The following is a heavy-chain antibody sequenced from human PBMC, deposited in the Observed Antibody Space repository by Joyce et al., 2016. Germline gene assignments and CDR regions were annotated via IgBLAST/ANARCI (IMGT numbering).Heavy chain of an antibody. D-gene: IGHD3-3*02. CDR3: ASQYQHRYYYYGMDV. J-gene: IGHJ6*02. CDR2: IYSGGST. V-gene: IGHV3-53*01. Sequence: EVQLVESGGGLIQPGGSLRLSCAASGFTVSGNYMSWVRQAPGKGLEWVSVIYSGGSTYYADSVKDRFIISRDNSKNTLDLQMNSLRAEDTAVYYCASQYQHRYYYYGMDVWGQGTTVTVSS. CDR1: GFTVSGNY.